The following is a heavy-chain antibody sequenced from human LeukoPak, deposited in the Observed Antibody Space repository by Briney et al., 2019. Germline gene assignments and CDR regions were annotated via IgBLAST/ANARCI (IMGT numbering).Heavy chain of an antibody. CDR3: ATDSTGYGGNNWFDP. Sequence: ASVKVSCKVSGYTLTELSMHWVRQAPGKGLEWMGGFDPEDGETIYAQKFQGRVTLTEDTSTDTAYIELSSLRSEDTAVYYCATDSTGYGGNNWFDPWGQGTLVTVSS. J-gene: IGHJ5*02. CDR1: GYTLTELS. D-gene: IGHD4-23*01. CDR2: FDPEDGET. V-gene: IGHV1-24*01.